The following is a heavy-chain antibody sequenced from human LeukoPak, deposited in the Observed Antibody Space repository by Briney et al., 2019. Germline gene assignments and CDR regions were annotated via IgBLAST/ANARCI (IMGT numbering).Heavy chain of an antibody. CDR1: LYTLSHYR. Sequence: ASVTVSLKSTLYTLSHYRIDWVGQPPRQELEWVGWMNPNSGGTNDAQKFRARVTMTSDTSISTASMHLSRLRPADPAGYYCLIPRDEGGLYWNFDLWGGGGQCTVSS. D-gene: IGHD3-16*01. CDR3: LIPRDEGGLYWNFDL. CDR2: MNPNSGGT. J-gene: IGHJ2*01. V-gene: IGHV1-2*02.